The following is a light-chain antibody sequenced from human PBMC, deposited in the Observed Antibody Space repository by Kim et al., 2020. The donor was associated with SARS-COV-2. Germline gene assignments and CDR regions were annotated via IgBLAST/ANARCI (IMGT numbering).Light chain of an antibody. Sequence: SLSPGEMATLSCRASQSVSSYLAWYQQKPGQAPRLLIYDASNRATGIPARFSGSGSGTDFTLTISSLEPEDFAVYYCQQRSNWPTFGPGTKVDIK. V-gene: IGKV3-11*01. CDR3: QQRSNWPT. CDR1: QSVSSY. CDR2: DAS. J-gene: IGKJ3*01.